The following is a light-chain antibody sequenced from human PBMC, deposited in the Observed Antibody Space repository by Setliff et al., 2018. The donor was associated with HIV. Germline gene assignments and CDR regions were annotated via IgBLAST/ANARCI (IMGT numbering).Light chain of an antibody. Sequence: QSALTQPASVSGSAGQSITISCTGSSSDIGSYNLVSWYQQFPGKAPKLIIYDVSKRPSGISDHFSGSKSDNTASLTISGLEADDEADYYCCSYAGSSTYVFGTGTKVTVL. CDR1: SSDIGSYNL. CDR2: DVS. V-gene: IGLV2-23*02. J-gene: IGLJ1*01. CDR3: CSYAGSSTYV.